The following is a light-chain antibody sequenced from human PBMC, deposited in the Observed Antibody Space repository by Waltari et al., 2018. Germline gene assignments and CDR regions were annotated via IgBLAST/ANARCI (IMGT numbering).Light chain of an antibody. J-gene: IGKJ3*01. CDR2: AAS. V-gene: IGKV1-27*01. CDR3: QKYNSALGT. Sequence: DIQMTQSPSSLSASVGDRVTITCRASQGISAYLAWYQQKPGKVPKPLTYAASTLHSGVPSRFSGSGSGTEFTLTIRSLEPEDVATYDCQKYNSALGTFGPGTKVDIK. CDR1: QGISAY.